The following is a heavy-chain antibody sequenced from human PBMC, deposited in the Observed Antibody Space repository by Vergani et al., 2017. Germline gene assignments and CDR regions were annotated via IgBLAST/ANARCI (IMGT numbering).Heavy chain of an antibody. V-gene: IGHV4-61*08. CDR1: GGSISSGDYY. Sequence: QVQLQESGPGLVKPSQTLSLTCTVSGGSISSGDYYWSWIRQHPGKGLEWIGYIYYSGSTNYNPSLKSRVTISVDTSKNQFSLKLSSVTAADTAMYYCASDGPGSYYTPRTLDYWGQGTLVTVSS. D-gene: IGHD3-10*01. CDR3: ASDGPGSYYTPRTLDY. CDR2: IYYSGST. J-gene: IGHJ4*02.